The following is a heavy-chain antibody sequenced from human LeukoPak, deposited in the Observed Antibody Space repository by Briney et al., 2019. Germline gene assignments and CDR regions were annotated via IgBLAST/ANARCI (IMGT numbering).Heavy chain of an antibody. Sequence: ASVKVSCKASGYTFTGYYMHWVRQAPGQGLEWMGWINPNSGGTNYAQKFQGRVTMTRDTSISTAYMELSRLRSDDTAVYYCARVYSGYESRHFDYWGQGTLVTVS. J-gene: IGHJ4*02. CDR2: INPNSGGT. D-gene: IGHD5-12*01. CDR1: GYTFTGYY. V-gene: IGHV1-2*02. CDR3: ARVYSGYESRHFDY.